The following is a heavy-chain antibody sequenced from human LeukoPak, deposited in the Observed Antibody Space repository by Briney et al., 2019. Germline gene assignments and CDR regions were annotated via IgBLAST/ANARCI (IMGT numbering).Heavy chain of an antibody. CDR1: GFTFSHAW. J-gene: IGHJ4*02. Sequence: PGGSLRLSCVASGFTFSHAWMSWVRQAPGKGLEWVSAISGSGGSTYYADSVKGRFTISRDNSKNTLYLQMNSLRAEDTAVYYCAKARRVCSSTSCYSGPPVDYWGQGTLVTVSS. CDR2: ISGSGGST. V-gene: IGHV3-23*01. CDR3: AKARRVCSSTSCYSGPPVDY. D-gene: IGHD2-2*01.